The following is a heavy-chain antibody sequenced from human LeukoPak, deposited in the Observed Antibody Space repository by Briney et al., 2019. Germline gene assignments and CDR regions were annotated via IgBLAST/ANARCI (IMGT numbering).Heavy chain of an antibody. CDR2: IRYDGSKK. CDR3: AKIPYGDYVLDYYYYMDV. D-gene: IGHD4-17*01. Sequence: GGSLRLSCAASGFAFRSHAMHWVRQAPGKGLEWVAFIRYDGSKKFYADSVKGRFTISRDNSKNTLYLQMYSLRAEDTAVYYCAKIPYGDYVLDYYYYMDVWGKGTTVTISS. CDR1: GFAFRSHA. J-gene: IGHJ6*03. V-gene: IGHV3-30*02.